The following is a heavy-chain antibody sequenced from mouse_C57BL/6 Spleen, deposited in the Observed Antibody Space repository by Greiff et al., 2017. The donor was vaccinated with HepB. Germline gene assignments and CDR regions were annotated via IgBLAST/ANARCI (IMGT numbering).Heavy chain of an antibody. CDR2: IDPENGDT. D-gene: IGHD1-1*01. V-gene: IGHV14-4*01. CDR3: ALPDGSSSYFDY. J-gene: IGHJ2*01. CDR1: GFNIKDDY. Sequence: EVQGVESGAELVRPGASVKLSCTASGFNIKDDYMLWVKQRPEQGLVGIGWIDPENGDTEYASKFQGKATITADTSSNTAYLQLSSLTSADTAVYYSALPDGSSSYFDYWGQGTTLTVSS.